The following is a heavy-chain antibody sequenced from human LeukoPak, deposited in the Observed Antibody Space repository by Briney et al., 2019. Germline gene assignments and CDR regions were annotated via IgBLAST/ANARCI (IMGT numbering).Heavy chain of an antibody. Sequence: GGSLRLSCAASGFTFSTYSMNWVRQAPGKGLEWVSYISSGGSTTHDADSVKGRFAISRDNAKNSLYLQMNSLRAEDTAVYYCASDPAGAGIYYDYWGQGTLVTVSS. V-gene: IGHV3-48*01. CDR2: ISSGGSTT. CDR1: GFTFSTYS. D-gene: IGHD6-19*01. CDR3: ASDPAGAGIYYDY. J-gene: IGHJ4*02.